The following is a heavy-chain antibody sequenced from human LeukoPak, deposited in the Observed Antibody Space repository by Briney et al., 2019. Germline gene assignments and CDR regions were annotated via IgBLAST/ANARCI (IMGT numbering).Heavy chain of an antibody. V-gene: IGHV1-58*01. CDR2: IVVGSGNT. D-gene: IGHD2-21*02. CDR1: GFTFTSSA. Sequence: GTSVKVSCKASGFTFTSSAVQWVRQARGQRLEWMEWIVVGSGNTNYAQNFQERVTITRDMSTSTAYMDLSSLRSEDTAVYYCAADQSIGDYAFDIWGQGTMVTVSS. J-gene: IGHJ3*02. CDR3: AADQSIGDYAFDI.